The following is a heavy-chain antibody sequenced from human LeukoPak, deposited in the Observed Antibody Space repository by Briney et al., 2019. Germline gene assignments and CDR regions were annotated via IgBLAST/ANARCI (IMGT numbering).Heavy chain of an antibody. D-gene: IGHD3-9*01. CDR3: ARDLSDYDILAGYYHKYYFDY. Sequence: GGSLRLSCAASGFTFSDYYMSWIRQAPGKGLEWVSYISSSSSYTNYADSVKGRFTISRDNAKNSLYLQMNSLRAEDTAVYYCARDLSDYDILAGYYHKYYFDYWGQGTLVTVSS. CDR1: GFTFSDYY. J-gene: IGHJ4*02. V-gene: IGHV3-11*06. CDR2: ISSSSSYT.